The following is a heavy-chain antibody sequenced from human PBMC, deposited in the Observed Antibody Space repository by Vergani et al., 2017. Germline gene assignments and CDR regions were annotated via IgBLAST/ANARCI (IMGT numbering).Heavy chain of an antibody. V-gene: IGHV4-59*08. J-gene: IGHJ4*02. CDR2: IYYSGST. D-gene: IGHD3-10*01. Sequence: QVQLQESGPGLVKPSETLSLTCTVSGGSISTYYWSWTRQPPGKGLEWIGYIYYSGSTNYNPSLRSRVTISVDTSKNQFSLKLNSVTAADTAVYYCARSPNYYGSGSYMYYFDYWGQGTLVTVSS. CDR3: ARSPNYYGSGSYMYYFDY. CDR1: GGSISTYY.